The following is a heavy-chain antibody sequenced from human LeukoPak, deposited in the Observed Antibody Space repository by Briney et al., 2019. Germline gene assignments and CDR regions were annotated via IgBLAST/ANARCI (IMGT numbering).Heavy chain of an antibody. J-gene: IGHJ4*02. CDR1: GGSISSYY. V-gene: IGHV4-59*08. CDR2: IYYSGST. D-gene: IGHD2-8*01. CDR3: ARYYCTNTVCYYSDY. Sequence: SETLSLTCTVAGGSISSYYWSWIRQPPGKGLEWIGYIYYSGSTNYNPSLKSRVTISVDTSKNQFSLKLSSVTAADTAEYYCARYYCTNTVCYYSDYWGQGTLVTVSS.